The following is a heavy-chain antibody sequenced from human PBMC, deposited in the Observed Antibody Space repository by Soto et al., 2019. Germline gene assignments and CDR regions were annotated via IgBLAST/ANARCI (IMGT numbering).Heavy chain of an antibody. CDR1: GFTFSSYA. J-gene: IGHJ6*02. CDR2: ISGSGGST. D-gene: IGHD3-9*01. CDR3: GLADILTFYSHPSYYTGMDV. V-gene: IGHV3-23*01. Sequence: GGSLRHSCAASGFTFSSYAMSWVRQAPGKGLEWVSAISGSGGSTYYADSVKGRFTISRDNSKNTLYLQMNSLRAEDTAVYYCGLADILTFYSHPSYYTGMDVWGQGTTVTVS.